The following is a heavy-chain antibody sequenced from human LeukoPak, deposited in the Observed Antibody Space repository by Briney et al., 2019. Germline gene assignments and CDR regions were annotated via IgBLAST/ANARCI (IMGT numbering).Heavy chain of an antibody. V-gene: IGHV3-53*01. CDR1: GFTVSSSY. CDR3: ARDWRVASYYYYGMDV. J-gene: IGHJ6*02. CDR2: IYSGGST. Sequence: GGSLRLSCAASGFTVSSSYMSWVRQAPGKGLERVSVIYSGGSTYYADSVKGRFTISRDNSKNTLYLQMNSLRAEDTAVYYCARDWRVASYYYYGMDVWGQGTTVTVSS. D-gene: IGHD2-21*01.